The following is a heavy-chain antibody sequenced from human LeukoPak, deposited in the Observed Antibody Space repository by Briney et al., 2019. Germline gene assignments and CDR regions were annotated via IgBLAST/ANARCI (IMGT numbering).Heavy chain of an antibody. D-gene: IGHD6-19*01. CDR2: INHSGST. V-gene: IGHV4-34*01. CDR1: GGSFSGYY. CDR3: ARGRRAYSSGWPFDY. J-gene: IGHJ4*02. Sequence: PSETLSLTCAVYGGSFSGYYSSWIRQPPGKGLEWIGEINHSGSTNYNPSLKSRVTISVDTSKNQFSLKLSSVTAADTAVYYCARGRRAYSSGWPFDYWGQETLVTVSS.